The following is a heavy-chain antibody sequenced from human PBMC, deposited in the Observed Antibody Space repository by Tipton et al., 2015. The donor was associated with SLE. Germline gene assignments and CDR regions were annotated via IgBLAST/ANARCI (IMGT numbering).Heavy chain of an antibody. CDR3: ARGAPVATAYFDY. Sequence: LRLSCAVYGGSFSGYYWSWIRQPPGKGLEWIGSIYYSGSTYYNPSLKSRVTISVDTSKNQFSLRLSSVTAADTAVYYCARGAPVATAYFDYWGQGTLVTVSS. V-gene: IGHV4-34*01. D-gene: IGHD5-12*01. CDR1: GGSFSGYY. CDR2: IYYSGST. J-gene: IGHJ4*02.